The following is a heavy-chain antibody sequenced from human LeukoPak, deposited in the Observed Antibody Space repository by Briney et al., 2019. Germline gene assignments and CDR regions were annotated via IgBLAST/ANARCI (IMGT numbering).Heavy chain of an antibody. CDR1: GFTLSSNY. D-gene: IGHD6-13*01. CDR2: IYSGGST. V-gene: IGHV3-66*02. Sequence: PGGSLRLSCAVSGFTLSSNYMSWVRQAPGKGLEWVSVIYSGGSTSYADSAKGRFTISRDSSKNTLYLQMNSLRAEDTAVCYCARVGTPADYYYYMDVWGKGTTVTVSS. J-gene: IGHJ6*03. CDR3: ARVGTPADYYYYMDV.